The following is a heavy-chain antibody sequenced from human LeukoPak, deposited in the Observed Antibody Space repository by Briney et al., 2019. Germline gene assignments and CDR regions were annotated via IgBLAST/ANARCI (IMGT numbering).Heavy chain of an antibody. V-gene: IGHV3-48*04. CDR3: AKYTGSYFPPLSFDY. J-gene: IGHJ4*02. CDR2: ISSSSSTI. D-gene: IGHD1-26*01. CDR1: GFTFSTYS. Sequence: QPGGSLRLACAASGFTFSTYSMNWVRQAPAKGLEWVSYISSSSSTIYYADSVKGRFTISRDNAKNSLYLQMNSLRAEDPAVYYFAKYTGSYFPPLSFDYWGQGALVTVSS.